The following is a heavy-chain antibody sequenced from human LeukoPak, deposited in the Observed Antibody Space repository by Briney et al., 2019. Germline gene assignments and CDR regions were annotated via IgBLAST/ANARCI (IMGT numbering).Heavy chain of an antibody. D-gene: IGHD5-12*01. CDR2: IRQDASEK. CDR3: ALVADYYYYGMDV. CDR1: GFTFNTYW. Sequence: GGSLRLSCAPSGFTFNTYWMSWVRQAPGKGLQWVAHIRQDASEKFYVDSVKGRFTISRVNAKNSLYLQMNSLRAEDTAVYYCALVADYYYYGMDVWGQGTTVTVSS. J-gene: IGHJ6*02. V-gene: IGHV3-7*01.